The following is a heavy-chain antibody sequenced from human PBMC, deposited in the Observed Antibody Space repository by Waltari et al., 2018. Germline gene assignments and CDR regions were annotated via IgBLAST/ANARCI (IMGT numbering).Heavy chain of an antibody. Sequence: EVQLVESGGGLVQPGGSLRVSCTASGFTFSSYWRHGVRQVPGKGRGWVSRINSDGSGTSYADSAKGRFTISRDNAKNTLFLQMNSLRGEDTAVYYCASGNSHAFDLWGQGTMVTVSS. V-gene: IGHV3-74*01. CDR3: ASGNSHAFDL. CDR1: GFTFSSYW. D-gene: IGHD1-7*01. J-gene: IGHJ3*01. CDR2: INSDGSGT.